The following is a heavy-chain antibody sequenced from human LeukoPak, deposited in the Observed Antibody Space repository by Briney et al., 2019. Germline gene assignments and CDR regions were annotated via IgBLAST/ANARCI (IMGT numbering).Heavy chain of an antibody. CDR3: ARGGYYYGSGSYPTPYYYYMDV. J-gene: IGHJ6*03. D-gene: IGHD3-10*01. Sequence: ASVKVSCKAAGYRFTCYYMHWVRQGPGQGHEWKGWINISSGDTNYAQKDQGRVTMTTDTSTSTAYMALRILRSDDTAVYYCARGGYYYGSGSYPTPYYYYMDVWGKGTTVTISS. V-gene: IGHV1-2*02. CDR2: INISSGDT. CDR1: GYRFTCYY.